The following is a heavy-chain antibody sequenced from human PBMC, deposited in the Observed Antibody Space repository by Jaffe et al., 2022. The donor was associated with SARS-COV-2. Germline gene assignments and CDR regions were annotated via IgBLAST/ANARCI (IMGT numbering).Heavy chain of an antibody. Sequence: QVQLQQWGAGLLKPSETLSLTCAVYGGSFSGYYWSWIRQPPGKGLEWIGEINHSGSTNYNPSLKSRVTISVDTSKNQFSLKLSSVTAADTAVYYCARGGYCSSTSCYYYYYMDVWGKGTTVTVSS. CDR2: INHSGST. CDR1: GGSFSGYY. D-gene: IGHD2-2*01. J-gene: IGHJ6*03. V-gene: IGHV4-34*01. CDR3: ARGGYCSSTSCYYYYYMDV.